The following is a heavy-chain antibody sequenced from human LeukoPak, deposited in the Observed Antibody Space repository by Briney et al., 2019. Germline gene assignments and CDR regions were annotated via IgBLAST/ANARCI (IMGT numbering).Heavy chain of an antibody. CDR3: VRALGSSSADY. D-gene: IGHD6-6*01. V-gene: IGHV3-7*01. J-gene: IGHJ4*02. CDR2: IKQDGSEK. Sequence: GGSLRLSCAGSGFAFINYWMSWVRQAPGKGLEWVANIKQDGSEKYYVDSVEGRFTISRDNAKNSLSLQMNSLRGEDTAVYFCVRALGSSSADYWGQGTLVTVSS. CDR1: GFAFINYW.